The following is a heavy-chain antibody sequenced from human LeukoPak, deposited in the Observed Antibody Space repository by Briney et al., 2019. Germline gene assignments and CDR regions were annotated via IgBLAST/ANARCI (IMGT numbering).Heavy chain of an antibody. Sequence: GGSLRLSCAASGFTFISYEMQWVRQAPGKGLVWVSRINTDGGRTSYADSVKGRFTISRDNAKSTLYLQMNSPRAEDTAVYYCARELPREVTLDYWGQGTLVTVSS. CDR1: GFTFISYE. V-gene: IGHV3-74*01. CDR3: ARELPREVTLDY. J-gene: IGHJ4*02. CDR2: INTDGGRT. D-gene: IGHD2-21*02.